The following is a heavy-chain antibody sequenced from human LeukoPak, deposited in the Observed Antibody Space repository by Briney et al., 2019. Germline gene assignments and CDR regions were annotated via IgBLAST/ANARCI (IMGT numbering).Heavy chain of an antibody. CDR2: IYIDGSST. CDR3: ARGASARQDY. V-gene: IGHV3-74*01. J-gene: IGHJ4*02. Sequence: GGSLRLSCAASGFTFSTYWMHWVRQAPGKGLVWVSRIYIDGSSTNYADSVKGRFTISRDNAKNTLYLQMNSLRAEDTAVYYCARGASARQDYWGQGTLVTVSS. D-gene: IGHD2-2*01. CDR1: GFTFSTYW.